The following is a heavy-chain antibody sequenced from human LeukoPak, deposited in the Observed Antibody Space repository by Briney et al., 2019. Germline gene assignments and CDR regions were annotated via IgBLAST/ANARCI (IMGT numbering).Heavy chain of an antibody. CDR2: ISYDGSNK. D-gene: IGHD2-2*01. J-gene: IGHJ4*02. Sequence: GGSLRLSGAASGFTFSSYAMHWVRQAPGKGLEGGAVISYDGSNKYYADSVKGRFTISRDNSKNTLYLQMNSLRAEDTAVYYCARSEVYCSSTSCFIPYFDYWGQGTLVTVSS. CDR1: GFTFSSYA. V-gene: IGHV3-30-3*01. CDR3: ARSEVYCSSTSCFIPYFDY.